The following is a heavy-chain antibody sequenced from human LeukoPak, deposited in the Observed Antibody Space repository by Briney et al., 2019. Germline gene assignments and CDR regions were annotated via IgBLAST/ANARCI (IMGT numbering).Heavy chain of an antibody. J-gene: IGHJ4*02. Sequence: ASVKVSCKVSGYTLTELSMHWVRQAPGKGLEWMGGFDPEDGETIYAQKFQGRVTMTVDTSTDTAYMELSSLRSEDTAVYYCATDDLTIFGVVLFFWGQGTLVTVSS. CDR2: FDPEDGET. V-gene: IGHV1-24*01. CDR3: ATDDLTIFGVVLFF. CDR1: GYTLTELS. D-gene: IGHD3-3*01.